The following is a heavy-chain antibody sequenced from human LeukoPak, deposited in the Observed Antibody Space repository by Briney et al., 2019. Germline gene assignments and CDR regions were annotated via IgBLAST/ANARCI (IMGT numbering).Heavy chain of an antibody. Sequence: GGSLRLSCAASGFTFTSYAMNWVRQAPGKGLEWVSGISGSGGSTYYADSVKGRFSISRDNSKNTPYLQLNSLRVDDTAEYYCAKAHGGSYHSGIDWGQGTLVIVSS. CDR1: GFTFTSYA. J-gene: IGHJ4*02. CDR3: AKAHGGSYHSGID. CDR2: ISGSGGST. D-gene: IGHD1-26*01. V-gene: IGHV3-23*01.